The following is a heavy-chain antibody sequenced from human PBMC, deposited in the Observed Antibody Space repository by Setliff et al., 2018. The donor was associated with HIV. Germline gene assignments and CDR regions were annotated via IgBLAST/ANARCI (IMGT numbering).Heavy chain of an antibody. CDR3: AKEQVPAAIQFHYYYMDV. CDR2: IWYDANNK. V-gene: IGHV3-33*06. J-gene: IGHJ6*03. CDR1: GFTFSNYG. Sequence: GGSLRLSCAASGFTFSNYGMHWVRQAPGKGLEWVAVIWYDANNKYYADSVKDRFTISRDNSKNTLYLQMSSLRAEDTAVYYCAKEQVPAAIQFHYYYMDVWGKGTTVTVSS. D-gene: IGHD2-2*01.